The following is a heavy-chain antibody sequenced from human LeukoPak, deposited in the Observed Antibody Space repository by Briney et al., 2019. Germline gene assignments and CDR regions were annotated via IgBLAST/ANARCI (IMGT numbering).Heavy chain of an antibody. CDR1: GFTFSSYS. CDR3: ARGMGDFWSGYSYYMDV. CDR2: ISSSSSYI. J-gene: IGHJ6*03. V-gene: IGHV3-21*01. Sequence: GGSLRLSCAASGFTFSSYSMNWVRQAPGKGLEWVSSISSSSSYIYYADSVKGRFTISRDNAKNSLYLQMNSLRAEDTAVYYCARGMGDFWSGYSYYMDVWGKGTTVTVSS. D-gene: IGHD3-3*01.